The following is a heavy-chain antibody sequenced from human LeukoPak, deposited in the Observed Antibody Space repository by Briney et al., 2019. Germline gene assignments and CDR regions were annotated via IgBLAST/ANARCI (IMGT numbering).Heavy chain of an antibody. V-gene: IGHV1-69*04. CDR1: GGTFSSYA. J-gene: IGHJ4*02. CDR3: ARVSGLTEGGY. D-gene: IGHD3-16*01. Sequence: SVKVSCKASGGTFSSYAISWVRQAPGQGLEWMGRIIPILGIANYAQKFQGRVTITADKSTSTAYMERSSLRSEDTAVYYCARVSGLTEGGYWGQGTLVTVSS. CDR2: IIPILGIA.